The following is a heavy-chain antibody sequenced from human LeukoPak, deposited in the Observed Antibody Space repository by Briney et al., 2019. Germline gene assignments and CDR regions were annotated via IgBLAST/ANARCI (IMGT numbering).Heavy chain of an antibody. CDR3: AKVVGATTFDY. J-gene: IGHJ4*02. V-gene: IGHV3-30*02. CDR1: GFTFSSSG. D-gene: IGHD1-26*01. Sequence: PEGSLRLSCAASGFTFSSSGIHWVRQAPGKGLEWVAFIRSDGSNKYYGDSVKGRFTISRDNSKNTLYLQMNSLRAEDTALYYCAKVVGATTFDYWGQGTLVTVSS. CDR2: IRSDGSNK.